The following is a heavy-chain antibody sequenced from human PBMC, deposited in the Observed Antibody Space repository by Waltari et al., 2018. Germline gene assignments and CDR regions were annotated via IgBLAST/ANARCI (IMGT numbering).Heavy chain of an antibody. CDR1: GFNFDDYG. V-gene: IGHV3-9*01. Sequence: EVQLVESGGGLVQPGRSLRLSGVGSGFNFDDYGRYWVRRRPGEGVQGGSGMSVNSGGIGYADSMRGRIAISGDNAKNPLYLQRKSLRPEDTALYYCVKGGWGFGELYDQHWGQGILVTVSS. CDR3: VKGGWGFGELYDQH. J-gene: IGHJ4*02. CDR2: MSVNSGGI. D-gene: IGHD3-10*01.